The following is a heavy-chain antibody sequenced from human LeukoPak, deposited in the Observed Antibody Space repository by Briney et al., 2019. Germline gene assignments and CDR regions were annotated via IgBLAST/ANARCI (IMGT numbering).Heavy chain of an antibody. CDR1: GFTFSNYR. V-gene: IGHV3-30-3*01. Sequence: GGSLRLSCAASGFTFSNYRMHWLRQTPGKGLEWVAVVSYDGTKKDYADSVKGRFTISRDNSKNTLHLQMNSLRGEDTAVYYCAMLDYGDLISFDFWGQGTLVTVSS. D-gene: IGHD4-17*01. CDR3: AMLDYGDLISFDF. J-gene: IGHJ4*02. CDR2: VSYDGTKK.